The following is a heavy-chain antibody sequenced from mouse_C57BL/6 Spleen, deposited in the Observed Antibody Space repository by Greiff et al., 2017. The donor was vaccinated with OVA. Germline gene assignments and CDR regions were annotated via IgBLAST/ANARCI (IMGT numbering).Heavy chain of an antibody. CDR1: GYTFTSYW. Sequence: QVQLQQPGAELVKPGASVKLSCKASGYTFTSYWMHWVKQRPGQGLEWIGMIHPNSGSTNYNEKFKSKATLTVDKSSSTAYMQLSSLTSEDSAVYYCARSRNDGYDLDYWGQGTTLTVSS. CDR3: ARSRNDGYDLDY. V-gene: IGHV1-64*01. J-gene: IGHJ2*01. D-gene: IGHD2-2*01. CDR2: IHPNSGST.